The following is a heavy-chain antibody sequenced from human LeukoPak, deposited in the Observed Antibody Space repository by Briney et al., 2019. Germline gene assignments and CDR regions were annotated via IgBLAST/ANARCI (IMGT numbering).Heavy chain of an antibody. V-gene: IGHV3-48*04. J-gene: IGHJ4*02. CDR3: ARDGRITIFGFDY. CDR2: LSSSGSAF. D-gene: IGHD3-3*01. Sequence: PGGSLRLSCVASGFTFSSRDWMTWVRQAPGKGLEWIAYLSSSGSAFSYADSVKGRFTIARDNAKNSVYLEMNSLRAEDTAVYYCARDGRITIFGFDYWGQGTLVTVSS. CDR1: GFTFSSRDW.